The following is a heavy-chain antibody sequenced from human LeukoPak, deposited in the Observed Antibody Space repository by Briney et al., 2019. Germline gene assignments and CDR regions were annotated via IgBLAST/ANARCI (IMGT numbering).Heavy chain of an antibody. CDR2: IYYSGST. CDR3: ARTEWELLVDY. D-gene: IGHD1-26*01. CDR1: GGSISSYY. J-gene: IGHJ4*02. Sequence: SETLSLTCTVSGGSISSYYWSWIRQPPGKGLEWIGYIYYSGSTNYNPSLKSRVTISVDTSKNQFSLKLSSVTAADTAVYYCARTEWELLVDYWGQGTLVTVSS. V-gene: IGHV4-59*01.